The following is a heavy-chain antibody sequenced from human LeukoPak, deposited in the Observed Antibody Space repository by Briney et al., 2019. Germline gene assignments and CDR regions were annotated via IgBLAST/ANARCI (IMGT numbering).Heavy chain of an antibody. Sequence: GGSLRLSCAASGFTFSSYWMHWVRHTPGMGLVWVSRIKGDGSSTSYADSVKGRFTISRDNAKNTLYRQMSSLRAEDTAVYYCARDGYSFGHDFDYWGQGTLVTVSS. V-gene: IGHV3-74*01. CDR2: IKGDGSST. D-gene: IGHD5-18*01. CDR1: GFTFSSYW. CDR3: ARDGYSFGHDFDY. J-gene: IGHJ4*02.